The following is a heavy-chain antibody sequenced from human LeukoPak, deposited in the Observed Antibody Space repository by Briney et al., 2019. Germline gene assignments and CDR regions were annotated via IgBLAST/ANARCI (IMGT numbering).Heavy chain of an antibody. J-gene: IGHJ4*02. CDR1: GGSITGYY. Sequence: SETLSLTCTVSGGSITGYYWNWIRQPAGQGLEWLGRVYSSGVGNYTPSLKSRVTMSVDTSKNQFSLKLTSLTAADTAVYYCAREEFLHEIDSSGYFVYWGQGTLVTVSS. CDR3: AREEFLHEIDSSGYFVY. V-gene: IGHV4-4*07. CDR2: VYSSGVG. D-gene: IGHD3-22*01.